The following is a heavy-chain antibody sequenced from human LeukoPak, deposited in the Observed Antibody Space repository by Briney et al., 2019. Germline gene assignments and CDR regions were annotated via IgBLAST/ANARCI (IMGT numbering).Heavy chain of an antibody. Sequence: ASETLSLTCTVSGGSISSGSYYWSWIRQPAGKGLEWIGRIYTSGSTNYNPSLKSRVTISVDTSKNQFSLKPSSVTAADTAVYYCARFRIGTLWFGELTDAFDIWGQGTMVTVSS. CDR1: GGSISSGSYY. CDR2: IYTSGST. V-gene: IGHV4-61*02. CDR3: ARFRIGTLWFGELTDAFDI. D-gene: IGHD3-10*01. J-gene: IGHJ3*02.